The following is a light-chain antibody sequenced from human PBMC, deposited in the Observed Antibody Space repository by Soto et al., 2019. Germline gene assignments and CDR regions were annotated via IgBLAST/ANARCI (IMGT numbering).Light chain of an antibody. CDR2: GAS. Sequence: EIVMTQSPATLSVSPGERATLSCRASQSVSSNLAWYQQKPGQAPRLLIYGASSRATGIPARFSGSGSGTEFTLTLSSRESEHFAVYYCQQYNKWPRTFGQGPKVEIK. J-gene: IGKJ1*01. V-gene: IGKV3-15*01. CDR1: QSVSSN. CDR3: QQYNKWPRT.